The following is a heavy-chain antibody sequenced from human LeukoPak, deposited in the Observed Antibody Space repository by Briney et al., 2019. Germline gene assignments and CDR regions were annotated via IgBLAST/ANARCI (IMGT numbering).Heavy chain of an antibody. J-gene: IGHJ4*02. CDR2: ISSGTSYI. CDR3: ARDRSTIVRSFDY. D-gene: IGHD1-26*01. V-gene: IGHV3-21*01. CDR1: GFTFSSYN. Sequence: GGSLRLSCSASGFTFSSYNMNWVRQAPGKGLEWVSSISSGTSYIYYADSVKGRFTISRDNAKNPLYLQMNSLRAEDTAVYYCARDRSTIVRSFDYWGQGTLVTVSS.